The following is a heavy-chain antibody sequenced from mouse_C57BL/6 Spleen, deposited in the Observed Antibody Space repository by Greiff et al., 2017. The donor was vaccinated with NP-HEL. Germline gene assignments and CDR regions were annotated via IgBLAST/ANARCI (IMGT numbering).Heavy chain of an antibody. V-gene: IGHV1-15*01. Sequence: VQLQQSGAELVRPGASVTLSCKASGYTFTDYEMHWVKQTPVHGLEWIGAIDPETGGTAYNQKFKGQAILTADKSSSTAYMELRSLTSEDSAVYYCTRYYGSSFFAYWGQGTLVTVSA. CDR2: IDPETGGT. D-gene: IGHD1-1*01. J-gene: IGHJ3*01. CDR3: TRYYGSSFFAY. CDR1: GYTFTDYE.